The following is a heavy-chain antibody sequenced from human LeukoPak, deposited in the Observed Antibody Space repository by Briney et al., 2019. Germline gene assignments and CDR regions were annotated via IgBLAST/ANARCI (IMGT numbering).Heavy chain of an antibody. CDR2: IYHSGST. V-gene: IGHV4-30-2*01. Sequence: PSQTLSLTCAVSGGSISSGGYSWSWIRQPPGKGLEWIGYIYHSGSTYYNPSLKSRVTISVDRSKNQFSLKLSSVTAADTAVYYCAREGCSSTSCYDQEGWFDPWGQGTLVTVSS. CDR3: AREGCSSTSCYDQEGWFDP. D-gene: IGHD2-2*01. CDR1: GGSISSGGYS. J-gene: IGHJ5*02.